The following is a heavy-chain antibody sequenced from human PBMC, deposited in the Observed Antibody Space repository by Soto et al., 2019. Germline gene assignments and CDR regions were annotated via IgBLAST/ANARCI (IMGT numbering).Heavy chain of an antibody. V-gene: IGHV1-69*13. CDR1: GGTFSSYA. CDR3: ARVESIAARRYYYGVDV. CDR2: IIPIFGTA. D-gene: IGHD6-6*01. Sequence: GASVKVSCKASGGTFSSYAISWVRQAPGQGLEWMGGIIPIFGTANYAQKFQGRVTITADESTSTAYMELSSLRSEDTAVYYCARVESIAARRYYYGVDVWGQGTTVTVSS. J-gene: IGHJ6*02.